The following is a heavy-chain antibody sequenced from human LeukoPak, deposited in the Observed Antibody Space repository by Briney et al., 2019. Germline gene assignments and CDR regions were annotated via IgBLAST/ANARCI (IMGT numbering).Heavy chain of an antibody. D-gene: IGHD3-10*01. Sequence: GGSLRLSCAASGFTFSSYAMHWVRHAPGKGLEWVAVISYDGSNKYYEDSVKGRFTISRDNSKNTLYLQMNSLRAVDTAVYYCARGLGEASDIWGQGTMVTVSS. J-gene: IGHJ3*02. CDR1: GFTFSSYA. CDR3: ARGLGEASDI. CDR2: ISYDGSNK. V-gene: IGHV3-30-3*01.